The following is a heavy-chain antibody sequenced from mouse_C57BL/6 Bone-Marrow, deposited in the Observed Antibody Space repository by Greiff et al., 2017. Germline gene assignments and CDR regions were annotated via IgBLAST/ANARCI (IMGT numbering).Heavy chain of an antibody. CDR2: IDPENGDT. D-gene: IGHD1-1*01. CDR3: TTRGYGSVYFDY. V-gene: IGHV14-4*01. CDR1: GFNIKDDY. Sequence: VQLQQSGAELVRPGASVKLSCTASGFNIKDDYMHWVKQRPEQGLEWIGWIDPENGDTEYASKFQGKATITADTSSNTAYLQLSSLTSADTAVYYCTTRGYGSVYFDYWGQGTTLTVSS. J-gene: IGHJ2*01.